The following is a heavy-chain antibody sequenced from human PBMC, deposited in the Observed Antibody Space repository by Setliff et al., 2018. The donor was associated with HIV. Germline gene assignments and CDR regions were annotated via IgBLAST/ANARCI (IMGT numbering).Heavy chain of an antibody. CDR1: GYTFTRYY. D-gene: IGHD7-27*01. CDR2: ISPSGIST. J-gene: IGHJ3*02. Sequence: GASVKVSCKASGYTFTRYYRHWVRQAPGQGLEWMGMISPSGISTSYAQKFRGRVTITTDECTNTAYMELSSLRSEDTAVYYCARIPTGGAFDIWGQGTVVTVSS. CDR3: ARIPTGGAFDI. V-gene: IGHV1-46*01.